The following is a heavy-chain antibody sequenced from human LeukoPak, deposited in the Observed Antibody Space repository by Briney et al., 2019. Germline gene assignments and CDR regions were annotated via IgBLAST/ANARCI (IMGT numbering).Heavy chain of an antibody. D-gene: IGHD3-22*01. J-gene: IGHJ4*02. CDR3: AREQDDSSGYYYFDY. CDR1: GASISSSSSY. CDR2: IYSRGKT. Sequence: SETLSLTCTVSGASISSSSSYWGWIRQPPEKGLEWLGNIYSRGKTYYKPSLRSRVTISIDTSKNQFSLRLTSVTAADTAVYYCAREQDDSSGYYYFDYWGQGTLVTVSS. V-gene: IGHV4-39*07.